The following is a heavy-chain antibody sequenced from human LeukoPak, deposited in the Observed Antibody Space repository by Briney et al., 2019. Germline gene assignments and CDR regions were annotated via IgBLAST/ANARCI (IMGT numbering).Heavy chain of an antibody. J-gene: IGHJ6*03. D-gene: IGHD3-3*01. V-gene: IGHV3-23*01. CDR3: AKSAGRDDFWSGYYVYYYYYMDV. CDR1: GFTFSNYG. Sequence: PGGSLRLSCEASGFTFSNYGMSWVRQAPGKGLERVSAITASSSSTHDADSVQGRFTISRDNFKNTLYLQMNSLRAEDTAVYYCAKSAGRDDFWSGYYVYYYYYMDVWGKGTTVTVSS. CDR2: ITASSSST.